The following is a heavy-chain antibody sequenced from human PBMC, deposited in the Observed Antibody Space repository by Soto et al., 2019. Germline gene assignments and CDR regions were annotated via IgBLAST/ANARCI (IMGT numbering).Heavy chain of an antibody. CDR2: IYSGGST. CDR1: GFTFTTYA. V-gene: IGHV3-30*14. CDR3: ARDPASYGYGWYFDQ. Sequence: QVQLVESGGGVVQPGRSLRLSCAASGFTFTTYAMHWVRQAPGKGLEWVAVIYSGGSTYYADSVKGRFTISRDNPKNTLYLQMNSLRAEDTAVYYCARDPASYGYGWYFDQWGQGTLVTVSS. J-gene: IGHJ4*02. D-gene: IGHD5-18*01.